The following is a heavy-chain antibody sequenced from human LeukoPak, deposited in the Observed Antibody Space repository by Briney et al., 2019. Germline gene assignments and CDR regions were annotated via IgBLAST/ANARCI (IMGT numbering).Heavy chain of an antibody. V-gene: IGHV4-59*08. D-gene: IGHD1-26*01. CDR3: ARSGDSHVYYFDY. CDR1: GGSISTYY. Sequence: PSETLSLTCSVSGGSISTYYWNWIRQPPGKGLEWIGYKTYSGITNYNPSLKSRITISIDTSKNQFSLKLSSVTAADTAVYYCARSGDSHVYYFDYWGQGTPATVSS. J-gene: IGHJ4*02. CDR2: KTYSGIT.